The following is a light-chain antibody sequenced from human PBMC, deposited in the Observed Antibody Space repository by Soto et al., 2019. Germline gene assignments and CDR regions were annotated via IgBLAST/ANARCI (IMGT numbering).Light chain of an antibody. CDR1: SSDIGVYRY. CDR3: SSYSSSSTLYV. CDR2: EVT. Sequence: QSVLTQPASVSGSPGQSITISCTGSSSDIGVYRYVTWYQQYPGKAPKLMIYEVTNRPSGVSNRFSGSKSGNTASLTISGLQAEDEADDYCSSYSSSSTLYVFGTGTKLTVL. V-gene: IGLV2-14*01. J-gene: IGLJ1*01.